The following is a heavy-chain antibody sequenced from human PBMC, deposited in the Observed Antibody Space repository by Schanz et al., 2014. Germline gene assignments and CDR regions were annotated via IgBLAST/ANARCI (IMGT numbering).Heavy chain of an antibody. V-gene: IGHV3-66*01. J-gene: IGHJ4*02. CDR2: IYGGGST. Sequence: EVQLEESGGGLVKPGGSLKLSCAASRLNFNNAWMHWVRQAPGQGLEYVSVIYGGGSTYYADSVKGRFIISRDTSRNTLYLQISSLRVEDTAVYYCASLYDREYFDYWGQGTLVTVSS. CDR1: RLNFNNAW. CDR3: ASLYDREYFDY. D-gene: IGHD2-8*01.